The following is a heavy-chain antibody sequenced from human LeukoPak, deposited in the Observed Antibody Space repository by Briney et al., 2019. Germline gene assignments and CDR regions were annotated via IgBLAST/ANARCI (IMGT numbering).Heavy chain of an antibody. CDR3: ARRVRDTAMVN. D-gene: IGHD5-18*01. CDR2: IYPGDSDT. V-gene: IGHV5-51*01. CDR1: GYSFSNYW. J-gene: IGHJ4*02. Sequence: GESLKISCKGSGYSFSNYWIGWVRQMPGKGLEWMGIIYPGDSDTRYSPSFQGQVTISADKSICTAYLQWSSLKASDTAMYYCARRVRDTAMVNWGQGTLVTVSS.